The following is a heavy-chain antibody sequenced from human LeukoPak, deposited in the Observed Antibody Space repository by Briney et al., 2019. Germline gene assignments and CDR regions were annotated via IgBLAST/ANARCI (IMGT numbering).Heavy chain of an antibody. V-gene: IGHV3-48*01. CDR1: GFTFSSYS. Sequence: PGGSLRLSCAASGFTFSSYSMNWVRQAPGKGLEWVSYISSSSSTIYYADSVKGRFTISRDNAKNSLYPQMNSLRAEDTAVYYCATGPTYYDFWSGYKYWGQGTLDTVSS. CDR3: ATGPTYYDFWSGYKY. J-gene: IGHJ4*02. CDR2: ISSSSSTI. D-gene: IGHD3-3*01.